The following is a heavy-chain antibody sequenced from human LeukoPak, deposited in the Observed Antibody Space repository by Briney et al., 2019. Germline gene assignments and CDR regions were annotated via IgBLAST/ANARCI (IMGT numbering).Heavy chain of an antibody. V-gene: IGHV3-48*04. J-gene: IGHJ5*02. D-gene: IGHD4-23*01. CDR2: ISSGTSTI. Sequence: GESLRLSCAASGFTFSSSAMNWVRQAPGKGLEWVSYISSGTSTIYYADSVKGRFTISRDNAKNSLYLQMNSLRAEDTAVYYCARDVTYYGGDWFDPWGQGTLVIVSS. CDR1: GFTFSSSA. CDR3: ARDVTYYGGDWFDP.